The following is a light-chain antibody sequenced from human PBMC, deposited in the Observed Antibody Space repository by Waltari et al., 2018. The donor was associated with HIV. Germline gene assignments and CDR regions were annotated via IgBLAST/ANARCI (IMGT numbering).Light chain of an antibody. CDR1: NIDFGNFNL. CDR2: DVS. Sequence: QSPLTHPASVSGNPGQSVTITCPGTNIDFGNFNLVSCYQQHPGKAPKLLIYDVSKRPSGVSSRFSGSKSGYWASLTISGLLTEDESYYYCLTYVSDSGTWKFGGGTYLTV. CDR3: LTYVSDSGTWK. V-gene: IGLV2-23*02. J-gene: IGLJ3*02.